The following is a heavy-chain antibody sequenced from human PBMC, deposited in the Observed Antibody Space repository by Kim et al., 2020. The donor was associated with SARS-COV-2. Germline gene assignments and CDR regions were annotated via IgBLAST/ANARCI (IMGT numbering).Heavy chain of an antibody. CDR3: ARGSSGWYEFDY. J-gene: IGHJ4*02. Sequence: GGSLRLSCAASGFTFSSYDMHWVRQATGQSLEWVSGIGVAGDTYYSGSVKGRFTISRENAKNSLYLQMNSLRAGDTAVYYCARGSSGWYEFDYWGQGTLVTVSS. CDR2: IGVAGDT. V-gene: IGHV3-13*01. D-gene: IGHD6-19*01. CDR1: GFTFSSYD.